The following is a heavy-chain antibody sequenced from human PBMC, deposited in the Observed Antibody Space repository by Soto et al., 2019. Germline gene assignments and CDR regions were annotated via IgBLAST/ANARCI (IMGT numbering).Heavy chain of an antibody. CDR2: IIPIFGTA. Sequence: QVQLVQSGAEVKKPGSSVKVSCKASGGTFSSYAISWVRQAPGQGLEWMGGIIPIFGTANYAQKFQGRVTXTXDXXTCTAYMELSSLRSEDTAVYYCARHRGAMVAPFAYWGQGTLVTVSS. CDR3: ARHRGAMVAPFAY. D-gene: IGHD5-18*01. V-gene: IGHV1-69*05. CDR1: GGTFSSYA. J-gene: IGHJ4*02.